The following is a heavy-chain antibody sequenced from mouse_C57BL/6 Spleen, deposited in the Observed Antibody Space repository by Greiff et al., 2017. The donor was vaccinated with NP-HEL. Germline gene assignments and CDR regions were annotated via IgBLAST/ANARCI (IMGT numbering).Heavy chain of an antibody. V-gene: IGHV1-54*01. J-gene: IGHJ2*01. D-gene: IGHD1-1*01. Sequence: VQLQQSGAELVRPGTSVKVSCKASGYAFTNYLIEWVKQRPGQGLEWIGVINPGSGGTNYNEKFKGKATLTADKSSSTAYMQLSSLTSEDSAVYFCARPSITTVFDYWGQGTTLTVSS. CDR2: INPGSGGT. CDR3: ARPSITTVFDY. CDR1: GYAFTNYL.